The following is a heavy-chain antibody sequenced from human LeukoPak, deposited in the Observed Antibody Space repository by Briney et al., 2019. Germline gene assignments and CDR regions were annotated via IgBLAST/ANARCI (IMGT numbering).Heavy chain of an antibody. V-gene: IGHV3-64*01. CDR2: ISSNGGST. CDR3: ARGRRLDYYYYYYMDV. Sequence: GGSLRLSCAASGFTFSSYAMHWVRQAQGKGLEYVSAISSNGGSTYYANSVKGRFTISRDNSTNTLYLQMGSLRAEDMAVYYCARGRRLDYYYYYYMDVWGKGTTVTVSS. J-gene: IGHJ6*03. CDR1: GFTFSSYA.